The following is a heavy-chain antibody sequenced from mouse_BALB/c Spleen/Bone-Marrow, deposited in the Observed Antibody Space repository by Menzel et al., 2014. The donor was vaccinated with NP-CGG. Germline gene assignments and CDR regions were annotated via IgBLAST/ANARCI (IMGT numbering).Heavy chain of an antibody. J-gene: IGHJ3*01. CDR3: GRGIYGGYYVFAY. D-gene: IGHD2-3*01. CDR1: GYTFTDHI. V-gene: IGHV1-11*01. Sequence: VQRVESGAELASPGASVTLSCKPSGYTFTDHIMNWVKERPGQGLEWIGRIYPVSGETNYNQKFMGKATFSVDRSSSTVYMVLNSLTSEDPAVYYCGRGIYGGYYVFAYWGQGTLVTVSA. CDR2: IYPVSGET.